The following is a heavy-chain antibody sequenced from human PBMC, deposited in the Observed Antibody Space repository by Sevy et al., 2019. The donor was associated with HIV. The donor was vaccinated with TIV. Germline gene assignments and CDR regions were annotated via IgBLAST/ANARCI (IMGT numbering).Heavy chain of an antibody. J-gene: IGHJ4*02. CDR2: IRRNSHKPYGETT. V-gene: IGHV3-49*03. CDR1: GFTFGDYA. Sequence: GGSLRLSCTSSGFTFGDYAMSWFRQAPGKGLEWVAFIRRNSHKPYGETTEYAASVKGRFTISRDDSKSIAYLQMNSLKTEDTAVYYCTRALATADTPEYYFDYWGQGILVTVSS. CDR3: TRALATADTPEYYFDY. D-gene: IGHD5-12*01.